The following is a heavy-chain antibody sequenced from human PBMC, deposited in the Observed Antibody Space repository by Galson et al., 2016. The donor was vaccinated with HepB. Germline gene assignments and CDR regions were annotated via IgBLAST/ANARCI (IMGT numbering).Heavy chain of an antibody. CDR1: GSTFTSYY. J-gene: IGHJ4*02. Sequence: VKVSCKASGSTFTSYYMHWVRQAPGQGLEWMAIINPGNGNTNYAQKFQGRITMTRDTSTSTVYMELSSLRSEDTAVYYCAREFGDCSSLECSKQHFDHWGQGSLVTVSS. D-gene: IGHD2-2*01. CDR3: AREFGDCSSLECSKQHFDH. V-gene: IGHV1-46*01. CDR2: INPGNGNT.